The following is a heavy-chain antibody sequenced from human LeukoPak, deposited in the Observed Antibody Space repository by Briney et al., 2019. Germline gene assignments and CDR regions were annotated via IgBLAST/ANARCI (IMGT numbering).Heavy chain of an antibody. Sequence: GGSLRPSCAASGFTFSSYGMHWVRQAPGKGLEWVAVIWYDGSNKYYADSVKGRFTISRDNSKNTLYLQMNSLRAEDTAVYYCARGGDILTGFSAFDIWGQGTMVTVSS. CDR2: IWYDGSNK. D-gene: IGHD3-9*01. CDR3: ARGGDILTGFSAFDI. V-gene: IGHV3-33*01. CDR1: GFTFSSYG. J-gene: IGHJ3*02.